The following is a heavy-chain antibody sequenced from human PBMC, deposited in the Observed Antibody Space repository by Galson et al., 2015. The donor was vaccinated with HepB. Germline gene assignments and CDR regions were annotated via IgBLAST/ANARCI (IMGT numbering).Heavy chain of an antibody. Sequence: QSGAEVKKPGESLKISRKGSGYSFTSYWVVWVRQMPGKGLECMGIIYPGDSDVGYSPSFQGQVTISVDKSISTAYLQWSSLKASDTAMYYCARAPNAFDIWGQGTMVTVSS. V-gene: IGHV5-51*03. J-gene: IGHJ3*02. CDR3: ARAPNAFDI. CDR1: GYSFTSYW. CDR2: IYPGDSDV.